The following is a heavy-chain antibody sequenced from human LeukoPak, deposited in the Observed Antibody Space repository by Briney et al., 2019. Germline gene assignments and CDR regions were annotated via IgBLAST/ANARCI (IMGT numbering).Heavy chain of an antibody. D-gene: IGHD3-22*01. CDR2: IYYSGNT. V-gene: IGHV4-59*12. CDR3: ASYDDTGSKAFDI. CDR1: GGSLSNYY. J-gene: IGHJ3*02. Sequence: SETLSLTCTVSGGSLSNYYWSWIRQPPGKGLEWIGYIYYSGNTKYNPSLKSRVTISVDTSRNQFSLKLNSVTAADSAVYYCASYDDTGSKAFDIWGQGTMVTVSS.